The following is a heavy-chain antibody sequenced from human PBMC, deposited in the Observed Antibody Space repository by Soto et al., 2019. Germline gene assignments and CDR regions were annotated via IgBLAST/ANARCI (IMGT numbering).Heavy chain of an antibody. V-gene: IGHV1-69*13. D-gene: IGHD3-22*01. CDR2: IIPIFGTA. CDR1: GGTFSSYA. J-gene: IGHJ4*02. CDR3: ASYYYDSSGYYSRLDY. Sequence: ASVKVSCKASGGTFSSYAISWVRQAPGQGLEWMGGIIPIFGTANYAQKFQGRVTITADESTSTAYMELSSLRSEDTAVYYCASYYYDSSGYYSRLDYWGQGXLVTVYS.